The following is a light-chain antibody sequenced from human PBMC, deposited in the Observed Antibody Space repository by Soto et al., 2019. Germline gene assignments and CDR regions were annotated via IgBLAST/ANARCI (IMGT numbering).Light chain of an antibody. Sequence: DIVMTQSPDSLAVSLGERATINCKSSQSVLYSSNNKNYLAWYQQKPGQPPKLLIYWSSTRESGVPDRFSGSGSGTDFTLTISSRQAEDVAVYYCQQYYSTPYTFGHGTKLEIK. CDR2: WSS. CDR1: QSVLYSSNNKNY. V-gene: IGKV4-1*01. J-gene: IGKJ2*01. CDR3: QQYYSTPYT.